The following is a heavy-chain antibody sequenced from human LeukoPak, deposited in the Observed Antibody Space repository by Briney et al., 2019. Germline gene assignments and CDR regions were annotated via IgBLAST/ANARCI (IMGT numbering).Heavy chain of an antibody. CDR3: ARAYYDFWSGYRESDY. Sequence: PGGSLRLSCAASGFTFSSYSMNWVRQALGKGLEWVSSISSSSSYIYYADSVKGRFTISRDNAKNSLYLQMNSLRAEDTAVYYCARAYYDFWSGYRESDYWGQGTLVTVSS. V-gene: IGHV3-21*01. D-gene: IGHD3-3*01. CDR2: ISSSSSYI. J-gene: IGHJ4*02. CDR1: GFTFSSYS.